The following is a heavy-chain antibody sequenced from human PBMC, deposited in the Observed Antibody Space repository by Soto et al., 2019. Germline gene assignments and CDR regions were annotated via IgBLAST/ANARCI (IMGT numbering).Heavy chain of an antibody. CDR1: GFTFSSYA. CDR3: AKARCSTTNCYVPDY. D-gene: IGHD2-2*01. Sequence: PGGSLRLSCAASGFTFSSYAMNWVRQAPGKGLEWVSAISGSSGSTYYADSVQGRFSISRDNPKNTLYLQMNSLRGEDTAMYYWAKARCSTTNCYVPDYWGQGTLVTVSS. V-gene: IGHV3-23*01. CDR2: ISGSSGST. J-gene: IGHJ4*02.